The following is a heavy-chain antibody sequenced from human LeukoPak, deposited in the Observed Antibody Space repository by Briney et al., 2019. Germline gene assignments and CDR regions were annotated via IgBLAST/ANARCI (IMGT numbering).Heavy chain of an antibody. CDR2: ISSSSSYI. D-gene: IGHD5-18*01. CDR1: GFTFSSYS. J-gene: IGHJ4*02. CDR3: ARGPDTAMVVVDY. V-gene: IGHV3-21*01. Sequence: PGGSLRLSCAASGFTFSSYSMNWVRQAPGKGLEWVSSISSSSSYIYYADSVKGRFTISRDNAKNSLYLQTNSLRAEDTAVYYCARGPDTAMVVVDYWGQGTLVTVSS.